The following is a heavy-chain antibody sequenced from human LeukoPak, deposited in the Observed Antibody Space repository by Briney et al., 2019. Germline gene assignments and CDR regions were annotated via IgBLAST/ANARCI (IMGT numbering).Heavy chain of an antibody. D-gene: IGHD3-22*01. CDR3: AKGDSSGYYYYYYGMDV. V-gene: IGHV3-9*01. Sequence: PGGSLRLSCAASGFTFDDYAMHWVRQAPGKGLEWVSGISWNSGSIGYADSVKGRFTISRDNAKNSLHLQMNSLRAEDTALYYCAKGDSSGYYYYYYGMDVWGQGTTVTVSS. CDR1: GFTFDDYA. J-gene: IGHJ6*02. CDR2: ISWNSGSI.